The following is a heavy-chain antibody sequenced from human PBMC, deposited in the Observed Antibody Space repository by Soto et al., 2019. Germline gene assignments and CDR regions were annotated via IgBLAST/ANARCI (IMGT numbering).Heavy chain of an antibody. D-gene: IGHD2-21*02. J-gene: IGHJ4*02. CDR2: INPNSGGT. Sequence: GASVKVSCKASGYTFTGYYMHWVRQAPGQGLEWMGWINPNSGGTNYAQKFQGRVTMTRDTSISTAYMELSRLRSDDTAVYYCARGGLHYCGGDCYSPMRYWGQGTLVTVSS. CDR1: GYTFTGYY. V-gene: IGHV1-2*02. CDR3: ARGGLHYCGGDCYSPMRY.